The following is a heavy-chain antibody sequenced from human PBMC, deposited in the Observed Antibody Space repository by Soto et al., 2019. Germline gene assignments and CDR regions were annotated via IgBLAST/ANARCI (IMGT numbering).Heavy chain of an antibody. J-gene: IGHJ6*02. CDR3: AKKEKGMVRYYYGMDV. D-gene: IGHD3-10*01. Sequence: HPGGSLRLSCAASGFTFSSYAMSWVRQAPGKGLEWVSAISGSGGSTYYADAVKGRFTISRDNSKNTLYLQMNSLGAEETAVYYFAKKEKGMVRYYYGMDVWGQGTTVTVSS. CDR1: GFTFSSYA. V-gene: IGHV3-23*01. CDR2: ISGSGGST.